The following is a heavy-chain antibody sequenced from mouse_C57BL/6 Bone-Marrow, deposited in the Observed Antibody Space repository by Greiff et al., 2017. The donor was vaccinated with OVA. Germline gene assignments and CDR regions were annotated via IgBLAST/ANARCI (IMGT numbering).Heavy chain of an antibody. CDR1: GYTFTSYW. V-gene: IGHV1-55*01. Sequence: QVQLQQPGAELVKPGASVKMSCKASGYTFTSYWITWVKQSPGQGLEWIGDIYPGSGSTNYNEKFKSKATLTVDTSSSTAYMQLSSLTSEDSAVYYCARSEFITTVVAPYYAMDYWGQGTSVTVSS. CDR3: ARSEFITTVVAPYYAMDY. J-gene: IGHJ4*01. D-gene: IGHD1-1*01. CDR2: IYPGSGST.